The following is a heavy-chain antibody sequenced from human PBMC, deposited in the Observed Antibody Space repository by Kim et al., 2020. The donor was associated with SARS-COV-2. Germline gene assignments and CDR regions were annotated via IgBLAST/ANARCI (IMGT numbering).Heavy chain of an antibody. Sequence: GSLRLSCAASGFTFSNAWMSWVRQAPGKGLEWVGRIKSKTDGGTTDYAAPVKGRFTISRDDSKNTLYLQMNSLKTEDTAVYYCTTSDKFGSGSYYTDYWGQGTLVTVSS. CDR2: IKSKTDGGTT. CDR1: GFTFSNAW. V-gene: IGHV3-15*01. D-gene: IGHD3-10*01. CDR3: TTSDKFGSGSYYTDY. J-gene: IGHJ4*02.